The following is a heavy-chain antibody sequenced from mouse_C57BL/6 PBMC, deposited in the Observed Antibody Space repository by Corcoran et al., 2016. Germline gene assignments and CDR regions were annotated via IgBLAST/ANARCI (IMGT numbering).Heavy chain of an antibody. V-gene: IGHV1-19*01. CDR2: INPYNGGT. Sequence: EVQLQQSGPVLVKPGASVKMSCKAYGYTYTDYYMNWVKQSHGKSLEWIGVINPYNGGTSYNQKFKGKATLTVDKSSSTAYMELNSLTSEDSAVYYCARDTTVVPYAMYYWGQGTSVTVSS. J-gene: IGHJ4*01. CDR3: ARDTTVVPYAMYY. D-gene: IGHD1-1*01. CDR1: GYTYTDYY.